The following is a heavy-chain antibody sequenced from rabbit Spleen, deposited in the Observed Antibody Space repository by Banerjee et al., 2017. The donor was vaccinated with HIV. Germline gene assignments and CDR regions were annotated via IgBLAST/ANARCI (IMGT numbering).Heavy chain of an antibody. V-gene: IGHV1S40*01. Sequence: QSLEESGGDLVKPGASLTLTCTASGFSFGSNYYMCWVRQAPGKGLEWIACIASGNSGYNYYATWATGRFPISKTSSTTVTLQMTSLTAADTATYFCARDTGTSFSTYGMDLWGPGTLVTVS. CDR1: GFSFGSNYY. J-gene: IGHJ6*01. D-gene: IGHD8-1*01. CDR3: ARDTGTSFSTYGMDL. CDR2: IASGNSGYN.